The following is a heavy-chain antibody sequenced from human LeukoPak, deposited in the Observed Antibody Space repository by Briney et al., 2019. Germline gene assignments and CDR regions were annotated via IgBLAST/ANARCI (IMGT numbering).Heavy chain of an antibody. J-gene: IGHJ4*02. CDR1: GGSISTYY. Sequence: SETLSLTCTVSGGSISTYYWSWIRQPPGKELEWIGYIYYSGSTNYNPSLKSRLTISVDTSKNQFSLKLNSVTAADTAVYYCARGGPSYYGSGSPFDCWGQGTLVTISS. V-gene: IGHV4-59*01. D-gene: IGHD3-10*01. CDR3: ARGGPSYYGSGSPFDC. CDR2: IYYSGST.